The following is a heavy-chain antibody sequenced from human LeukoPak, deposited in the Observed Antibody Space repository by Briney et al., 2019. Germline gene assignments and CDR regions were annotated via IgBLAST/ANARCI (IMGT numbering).Heavy chain of an antibody. CDR3: AGWGDLPNDF. CDR1: GYTFVNHG. V-gene: IGHV1-18*01. J-gene: IGHJ4*02. D-gene: IGHD2-21*01. CDR2: ISAYNGRT. Sequence: ASVKVSCKASGYTFVNHGISWVRQAPGQGLEWMGWISAYNGRTDYAQKFRGRVTMTTETTTTTAYMELGSLGSDDTAVYFCAGWGDLPNDFWGQGTLVTVSS.